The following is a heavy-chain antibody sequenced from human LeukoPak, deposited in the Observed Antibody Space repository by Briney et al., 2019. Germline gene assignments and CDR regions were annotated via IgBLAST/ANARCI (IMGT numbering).Heavy chain of an antibody. V-gene: IGHV4-59*11. CDR1: GGSISSHY. Sequence: PSETLSLTCTVSGGSISSHYWSWLRQPPGKGLEGFGHIYYSGTTNYSPSLKGRVTMSVDLSKHQYSLKLSSLTAADTAVYFCARSYYDSSAWFDPWGQGTLVTVSS. J-gene: IGHJ5*02. CDR2: IYYSGTT. D-gene: IGHD3-22*01. CDR3: ARSYYDSSAWFDP.